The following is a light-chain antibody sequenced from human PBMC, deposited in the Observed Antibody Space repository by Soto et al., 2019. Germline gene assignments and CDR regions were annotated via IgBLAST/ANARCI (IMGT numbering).Light chain of an antibody. CDR1: QSISSY. CDR3: QQSYSTPLFT. CDR2: AAS. Sequence: DIQMTQSPSSLSASVGDRVTITCRASQSISSYLNWYQQKPGKAPKLLIYAASSLQSGVPSRFSGSGSGTDFTLTISSLQPEDFATYYCQQSYSTPLFTFGPGTKVY. J-gene: IGKJ3*01. V-gene: IGKV1-39*01.